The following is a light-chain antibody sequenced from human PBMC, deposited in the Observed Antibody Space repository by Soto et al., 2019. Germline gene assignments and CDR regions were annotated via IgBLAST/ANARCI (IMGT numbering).Light chain of an antibody. J-gene: IGKJ1*01. Sequence: IVLTQSPGTLSLSPGERATLSCMASQSVSSNYLAWYQQKPGQAPRLLIHGTSSRATGIPDRFSGSGSGTDFTLTISRLEHEDLAVYYCQQYGSSPQTFGQGTKVDIK. CDR1: QSVSSNY. CDR3: QQYGSSPQT. CDR2: GTS. V-gene: IGKV3-20*01.